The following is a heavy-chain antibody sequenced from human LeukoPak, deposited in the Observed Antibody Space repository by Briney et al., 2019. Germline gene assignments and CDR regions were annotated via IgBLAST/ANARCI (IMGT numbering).Heavy chain of an antibody. CDR2: ISWNSGSI. J-gene: IGHJ3*02. CDR3: AKDRFSSSWYVSGAFDI. V-gene: IGHV3-9*03. Sequence: GGSLRLSCAASGFTFDDYAMHWVRQAPGKGLEWVSGISWNSGSICYADSVKGRFTISRDNAKNSLYLQMNSLRAEDMALYYCAKDRFSSSWYVSGAFDIWGQGTMVTVSS. CDR1: GFTFDDYA. D-gene: IGHD6-13*01.